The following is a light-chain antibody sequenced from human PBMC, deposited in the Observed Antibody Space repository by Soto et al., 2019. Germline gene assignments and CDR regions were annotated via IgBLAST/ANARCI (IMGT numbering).Light chain of an antibody. J-gene: IGKJ1*01. Sequence: DIQLTQSPSFLSASFGDRVTITCRASQTISSWLAWYQQKPGKAPKLLIYKASTLKSGVPSRFSGSGSGTEFTLTISSLQPDDFATYYCQHYNSYSEAFGQGTRWIS. CDR2: KAS. V-gene: IGKV1-5*03. CDR3: QHYNSYSEA. CDR1: QTISSW.